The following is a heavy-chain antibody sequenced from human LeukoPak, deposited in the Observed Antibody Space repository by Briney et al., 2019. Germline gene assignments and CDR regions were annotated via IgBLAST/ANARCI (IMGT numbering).Heavy chain of an antibody. D-gene: IGHD3-10*01. CDR3: ATELWFGGLSNWFDP. J-gene: IGHJ5*02. CDR2: FDPEDGET. V-gene: IGHV1-24*01. CDR1: GYTLTELS. Sequence: GASVKVSCKVSGYTLTELSMHWVRQAPGKGLEWMGGFDPEDGETIYAQKFQGRVTMTEDTSTDTAYMELSSLRSEDTAVYYCATELWFGGLSNWFDPWGQGTLVTVSS.